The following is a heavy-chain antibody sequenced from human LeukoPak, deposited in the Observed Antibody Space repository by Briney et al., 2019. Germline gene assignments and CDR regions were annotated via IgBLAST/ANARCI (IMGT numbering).Heavy chain of an antibody. D-gene: IGHD6-13*01. CDR3: ARDRVCTTGEWFDL. J-gene: IGHJ5*02. V-gene: IGHV3-48*01. Sequence: GGSLRLSCAASGFTFSIYSMNWVRQSPGKGLEWISYISSSRNIIYNADSVKGRFTISRDNAKNSLYLQMNSLRAEDTAIYYCARDRVCTTGEWFDLWGQGTLVTVSS. CDR2: ISSSRNII. CDR1: GFTFSIYS.